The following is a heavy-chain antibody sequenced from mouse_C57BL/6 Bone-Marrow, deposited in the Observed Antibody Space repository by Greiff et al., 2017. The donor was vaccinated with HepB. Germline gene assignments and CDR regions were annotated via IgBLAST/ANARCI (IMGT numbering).Heavy chain of an antibody. CDR3: GRGDY. Sequence: EVKLVESGGGLVQPGGSRKLSCAASGFTFSHFGMHWVRQAPEKGLEWVAFISNGGNTLYYADTLKGRFTISRDNPRNTLFLQMTSLRSEDTAIYYCGRGDYWGQGTTLIVSS. V-gene: IGHV5-17*02. CDR2: ISNGGNTL. J-gene: IGHJ2*01. CDR1: GFTFSHFG.